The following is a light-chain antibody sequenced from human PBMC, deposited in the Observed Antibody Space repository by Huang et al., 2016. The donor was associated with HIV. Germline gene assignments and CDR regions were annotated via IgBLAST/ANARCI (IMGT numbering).Light chain of an antibody. CDR3: QQYNNWPRT. Sequence: EIVMTQSPATLSVSPGERATLSCRASQSVSSNLAWYQQKPGQAPRLLISAASTRATCIPARCSGSGSGTEFTLTISSLQSEDFAVYYCQQYNNWPRTFGQGTKVEIK. CDR1: QSVSSN. V-gene: IGKV3-15*01. J-gene: IGKJ1*01. CDR2: AAS.